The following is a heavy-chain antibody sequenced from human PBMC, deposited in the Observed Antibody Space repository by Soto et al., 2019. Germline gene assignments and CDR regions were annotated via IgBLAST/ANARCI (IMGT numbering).Heavy chain of an antibody. V-gene: IGHV1-2*02. Sequence: ASVNVSCKASGYIFSDYYIHWVRQAPGQGLEWMGWIDPRNGGTKYAQKFQDRLTMTTDTSTSTAFLELRRLRLDDTAVFFCARVLYRNVIHAWGQGTLVTVSS. CDR1: GYIFSDYY. CDR3: ARVLYRNVIHA. CDR2: IDPRNGGT. J-gene: IGHJ4*02. D-gene: IGHD5-18*01.